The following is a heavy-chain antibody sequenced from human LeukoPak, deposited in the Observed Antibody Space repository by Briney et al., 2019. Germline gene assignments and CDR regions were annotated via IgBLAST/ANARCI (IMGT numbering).Heavy chain of an antibody. D-gene: IGHD3-3*01. CDR3: ARASRGTYYDFWSGYYPIDY. Sequence: GASVKVSCKASGYTFTSYDINWVRQATGQGLEWMGWMNPNSGNTGYAQKFQGRVTMTRNTSISTAYMELSSLRSEDTAVYYCARASRGTYYDFWSGYYPIDYWVQGTLVTVSS. J-gene: IGHJ4*02. V-gene: IGHV1-8*01. CDR2: MNPNSGNT. CDR1: GYTFTSYD.